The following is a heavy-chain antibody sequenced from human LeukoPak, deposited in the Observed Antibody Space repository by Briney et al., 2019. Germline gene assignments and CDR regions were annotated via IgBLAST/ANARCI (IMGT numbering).Heavy chain of an antibody. J-gene: IGHJ3*02. Sequence: ASVKVSCKASGYTFTSYGISWVRQAPGQGLEWMGWISAYNGNTNYAQKLQGRITMTTDTSTSTAYMELRSLRSDDTAVYYCARGKQLWLRVAFDIWGQGTMVTVSS. V-gene: IGHV1-18*01. D-gene: IGHD5-18*01. CDR2: ISAYNGNT. CDR1: GYTFTSYG. CDR3: ARGKQLWLRVAFDI.